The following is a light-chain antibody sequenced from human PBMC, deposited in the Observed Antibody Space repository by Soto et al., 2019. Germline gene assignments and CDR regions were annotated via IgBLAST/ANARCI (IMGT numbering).Light chain of an antibody. CDR1: QSVASN. J-gene: IGKJ5*01. Sequence: VMTQSPATLSVSPGERATLSCRASQSVASNLAWYQQKPGQAPRLLIYGASTRATGIPARFSGSRYETEFTLTISSRPSEDFAIYYCQQYNSWPPKITFGQGTRLELK. V-gene: IGKV3-15*01. CDR2: GAS. CDR3: QQYNSWPPKIT.